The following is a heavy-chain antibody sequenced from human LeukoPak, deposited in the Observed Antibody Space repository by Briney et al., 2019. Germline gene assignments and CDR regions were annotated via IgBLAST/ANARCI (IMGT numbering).Heavy chain of an antibody. D-gene: IGHD1-1*01. J-gene: IGHJ6*04. V-gene: IGHV1-69*13. Sequence: ASVKVSCKASGGTFSSYAISWVRQAPGQGLEWMGGIIPIFGTANYAQKFQGRVTITADESTSTACMELSSLRSEDTAVYYCASVVRSGTTNYYSYGMDVWGKGTTVTVSS. CDR1: GGTFSSYA. CDR3: ASVVRSGTTNYYSYGMDV. CDR2: IIPIFGTA.